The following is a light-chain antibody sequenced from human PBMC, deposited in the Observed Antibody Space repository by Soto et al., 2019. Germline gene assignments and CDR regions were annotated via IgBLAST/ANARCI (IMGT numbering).Light chain of an antibody. V-gene: IGLV1-51*01. CDR1: SSNIGGNS. CDR2: DDD. CDR3: GSWDSSLGAYV. Sequence: QSVMTQPPSVSAAPGQTVTISCSGSSSNIGGNSVSWYQQLPGTAPQLLIYDDDKRPSGIPDRFSGAKSGTSATLGITGFQTGDEADYYCGSWDSSLGAYVFGTGTKVTVL. J-gene: IGLJ1*01.